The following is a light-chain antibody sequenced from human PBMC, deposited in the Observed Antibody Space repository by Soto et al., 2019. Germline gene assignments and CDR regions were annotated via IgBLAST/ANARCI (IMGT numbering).Light chain of an antibody. J-gene: IGKJ5*01. V-gene: IGKV3-15*01. CDR2: GAY. CDR3: QQYNYWPIT. Sequence: EIVMTQSPAILSLSPGETATLSCRASQSVTTKLAWYQQRPGQTPRLLIYGAYTRATGIPARFSGSGSETDFTLTVSSLRSEDSAVYYCQQYNYWPITFGQGTRLEIK. CDR1: QSVTTK.